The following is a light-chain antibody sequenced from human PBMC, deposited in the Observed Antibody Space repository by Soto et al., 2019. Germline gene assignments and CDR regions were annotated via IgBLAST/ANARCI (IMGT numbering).Light chain of an antibody. CDR1: QSVLADFNN. CDR2: GAF. CDR3: QQYHSRPLT. J-gene: IGKJ4*01. V-gene: IGKV3-15*01. Sequence: EIVLTQSPATLSVSPGDRATLSCRASQSVLADFNNLAWYQQKPGQAPRLLISGAFTRATGIPERFSGSGSETEFTLTISSLQSEDFAVYYCQQYHSRPLTFGGGTKVEI.